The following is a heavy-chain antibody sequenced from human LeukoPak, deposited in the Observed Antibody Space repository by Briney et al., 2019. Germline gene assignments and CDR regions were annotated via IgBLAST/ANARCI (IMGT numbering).Heavy chain of an antibody. J-gene: IGHJ6*02. CDR3: AKNYASGRGVPYAMDV. V-gene: IGHV3-23*01. Sequence: GGSLRLSCAASGFNFADHAMRWVRQAPGKGLERVSAISGISGSTTIYADSVKGRFAVSRDNSRNTLFLQMNSLRAEDTAVYYCAKNYASGRGVPYAMDVWGQGTTVTVAS. CDR2: ISGISGSTT. CDR1: GFNFADHA. D-gene: IGHD3-10*01.